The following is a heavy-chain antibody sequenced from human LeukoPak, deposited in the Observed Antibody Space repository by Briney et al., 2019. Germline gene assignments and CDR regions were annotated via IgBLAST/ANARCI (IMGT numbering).Heavy chain of an antibody. V-gene: IGHV3-15*01. CDR3: TTPKYNWNARISRHTLDY. D-gene: IGHD1-20*01. CDR1: GFTFSNAW. CDR2: IKSKTDGGTT. Sequence: GGSLRLSCAASGFTFSNAWMSWVRQAPGKGLEWVGRIKSKTDGGTTDYAAPVKGRFTISRDDSKNTLYLQMNSLKTEDTAVYYCTTPKYNWNARISRHTLDYWGQGTLVTVSS. J-gene: IGHJ4*02.